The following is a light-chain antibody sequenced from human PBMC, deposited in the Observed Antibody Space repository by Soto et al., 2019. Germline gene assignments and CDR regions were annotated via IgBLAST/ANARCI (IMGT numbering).Light chain of an antibody. V-gene: IGKV3-15*01. CDR3: QQDNNWPEYT. CDR2: GAS. CDR1: QTVSSY. J-gene: IGKJ2*01. Sequence: EIVMTQSPATLSVSPGERATLSCRASQTVSSYLAWYQQKPGQAPRLLIYGASTRATGIPARFSGSGSGTEFTLTIRILQSKDLEDYLCQQDNNWPEYTFGQGTKLEIK.